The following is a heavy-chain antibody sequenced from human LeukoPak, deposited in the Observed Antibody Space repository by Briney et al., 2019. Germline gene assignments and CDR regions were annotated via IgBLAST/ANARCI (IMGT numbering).Heavy chain of an antibody. V-gene: IGHV1-69*04. Sequence: SVKVSCKASGGTFSSYAISWVRQAPGQGLEWMGRIIPILGIANYAQKFQGRVTITADKSTSTAYMGLSSLRSEDTAVYYCARDPGYDSSGYHDYWGQGTLVTVSS. CDR2: IIPILGIA. CDR1: GGTFSSYA. CDR3: ARDPGYDSSGYHDY. D-gene: IGHD3-22*01. J-gene: IGHJ4*02.